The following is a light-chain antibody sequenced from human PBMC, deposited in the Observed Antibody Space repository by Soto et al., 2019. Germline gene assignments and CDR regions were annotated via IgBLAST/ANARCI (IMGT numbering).Light chain of an antibody. J-gene: IGKJ3*01. Sequence: EIVLTQSPSTLSLSPGERATLSCRASQSVSSSYLAWYQQKPGQAPRLLIYGASSRATGIPDRFSGSGSGTDFTLTISRLEPEDFAVYYCQQYGSSPFGPGTKVDIK. CDR3: QQYGSSP. V-gene: IGKV3-20*01. CDR1: QSVSSSY. CDR2: GAS.